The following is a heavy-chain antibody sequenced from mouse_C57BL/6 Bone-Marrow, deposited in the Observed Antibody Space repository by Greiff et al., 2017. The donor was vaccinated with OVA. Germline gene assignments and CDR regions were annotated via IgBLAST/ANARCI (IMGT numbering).Heavy chain of an antibody. CDR3: ARSDGYYSFAY. J-gene: IGHJ3*01. V-gene: IGHV1-64*01. D-gene: IGHD2-3*01. Sequence: VQLQQPGAELVKPGASVKLSCKASGYTFTSYWMHWVKQRPGQGLEWIGMIHPNSGSTNYNEKFKSKATLTVDKSSSTAYMQLSSLTSEDSAVYYCARSDGYYSFAYWGQGTLVTVSA. CDR2: IHPNSGST. CDR1: GYTFTSYW.